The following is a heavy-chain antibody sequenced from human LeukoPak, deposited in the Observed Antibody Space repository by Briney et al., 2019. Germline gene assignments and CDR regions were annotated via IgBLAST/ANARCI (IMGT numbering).Heavy chain of an antibody. CDR3: AKALYYYGSGSYPVDY. D-gene: IGHD3-10*01. CDR1: GFMFSSYG. Sequence: PGGSLRPSCTASGFMFSSYGMHWVRQAPGKGLEWVAFIRYDGSNKYYADSVKGRFTISRDNSKNTLYLQMNSLRAEDTAVYYCAKALYYYGSGSYPVDYWGQGTLVTVSS. V-gene: IGHV3-30*02. CDR2: IRYDGSNK. J-gene: IGHJ4*02.